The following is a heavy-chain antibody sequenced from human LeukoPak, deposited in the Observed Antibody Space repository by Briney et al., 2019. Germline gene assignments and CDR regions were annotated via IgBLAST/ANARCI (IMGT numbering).Heavy chain of an antibody. V-gene: IGHV3-21*01. CDR2: ISTTGYYI. D-gene: IGHD2-2*01. CDR3: ASGRYCGSTSCYDFDC. CDR1: GFTFSSHR. Sequence: GGSLRLSCAASGFTFSSHRMNWVRQAPGKGLEWVSSISTTGYYIYYADSVKGRFTISRDNAKSSLYLQMNSLRAEDTAVYYCASGRYCGSTSCYDFDCWGQGTLVTVSS. J-gene: IGHJ4*02.